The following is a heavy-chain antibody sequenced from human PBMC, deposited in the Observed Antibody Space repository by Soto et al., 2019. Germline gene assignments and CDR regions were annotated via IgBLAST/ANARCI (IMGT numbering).Heavy chain of an antibody. Sequence: QVQLVQSGAEVKKPGSSVKVSCKASGGTFSSYAISWVRQAPGQGLEWMGGIIPIFGTANYAQKFQGRVTITADESTSTAYMELSSLRSEDTAVYYCVTRRYYGSGSYYNYYYGMDVWGQGTTVTVSS. J-gene: IGHJ6*02. CDR3: VTRRYYGSGSYYNYYYGMDV. CDR1: GGTFSSYA. CDR2: IIPIFGTA. V-gene: IGHV1-69*01. D-gene: IGHD3-10*01.